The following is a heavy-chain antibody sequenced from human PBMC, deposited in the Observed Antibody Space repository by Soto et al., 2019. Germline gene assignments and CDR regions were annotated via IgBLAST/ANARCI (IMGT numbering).Heavy chain of an antibody. D-gene: IGHD6-19*01. CDR3: ARPYSSGWYDY. J-gene: IGHJ4*02. CDR2: IYSGGST. CDR1: GFTVSSNY. V-gene: IGHV3-53*02. Sequence: EVQLVETGGGLIQPGGSLRLSCAASGFTVSSNYVSWVRQAPGKGLEWVSVIYSGGSTYYADSVKGRFTISRDNSKNTLYLQMNSLRAEDTAVYYCARPYSSGWYDYWGQGTLVTVSS.